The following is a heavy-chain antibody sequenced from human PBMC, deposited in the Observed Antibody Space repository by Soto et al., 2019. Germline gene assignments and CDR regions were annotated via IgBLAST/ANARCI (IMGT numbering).Heavy chain of an antibody. D-gene: IGHD2-15*01. V-gene: IGHV2-26*01. CDR3: ARIRDEDCSGGSCYYYFDY. Sequence: QVTLKESGPVLVKPTETLTLTCTVSGFSLSNARMGVSWIRQPPGKALEWLAHIFSNDEKSYSTSLKSRLTISKDTSKSQVVLTMTNMDRVDTATYYCARIRDEDCSGGSCYYYFDYWGQGTLVTVSS. CDR1: GFSLSNARMG. J-gene: IGHJ4*02. CDR2: IFSNDEK.